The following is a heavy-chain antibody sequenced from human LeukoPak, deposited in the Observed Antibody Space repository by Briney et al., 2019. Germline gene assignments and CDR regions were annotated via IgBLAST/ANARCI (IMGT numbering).Heavy chain of an antibody. V-gene: IGHV3-7*01. CDR2: INQEGSEK. D-gene: IGHD5-24*01. CDR1: GLTFRSYW. J-gene: IGHJ4*02. CDR3: ARERDGRFFDY. Sequence: GGSLRLSCAVSGLTFRSYWMSWVRQAPGKGLEWVANINQEGSEKYFVDSVRGRFTISRDNAKNSLHLQMNTLRAEDTAVYYCARERDGRFFDYWGQGTLVTVSS.